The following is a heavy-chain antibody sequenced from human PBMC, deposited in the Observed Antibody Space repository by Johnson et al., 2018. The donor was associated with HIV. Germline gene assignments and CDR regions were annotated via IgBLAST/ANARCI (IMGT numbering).Heavy chain of an antibody. CDR3: ARDGGRGDFDI. D-gene: IGHD3-16*01. V-gene: IGHV3-11*04. J-gene: IGHJ3*02. Sequence: QVQPVESGGDLVKPGGSLRLSCAASGFTFSNAWMSWVRQAPGKGLEWVSYIRTDGSSTYYADAVKGRFTFVRDNAKNSVYLQMNSLRVDDTAVYYCARDGGRGDFDIWGHGTRVSVSS. CDR2: IRTDGSST. CDR1: GFTFSNAW.